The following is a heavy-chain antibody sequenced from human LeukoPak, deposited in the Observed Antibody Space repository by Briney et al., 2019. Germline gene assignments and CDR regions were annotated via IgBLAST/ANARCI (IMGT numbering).Heavy chain of an antibody. CDR3: ARAEVGATENAFGI. CDR2: INHSGST. J-gene: IGHJ3*02. D-gene: IGHD1-26*01. Sequence: SETLSLTCAVYGGSFSGYYWSWIRQPPGKGLEWIGEINHSGSTNYNPSLKSRVTISVDTSKNQFSLKLSSVTAADTAVYYCARAEVGATENAFGIWGQGTMVTVSS. V-gene: IGHV4-34*01. CDR1: GGSFSGYY.